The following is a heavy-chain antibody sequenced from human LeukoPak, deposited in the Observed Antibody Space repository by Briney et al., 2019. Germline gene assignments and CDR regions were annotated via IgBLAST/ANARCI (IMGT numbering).Heavy chain of an antibody. CDR3: ARQVRYCSSTSCYNFDY. D-gene: IGHD2-2*02. CDR2: IYHSGST. Sequence: SETLSLTCTVSGGSISSYYWSWIRQPPGKGLEWIGSIYHSGSTYYNPSLKSRVTISVDTSKNQFSLKLSSVTAADTAVYYCARQVRYCSSTSCYNFDYWGQGTLVTVSS. CDR1: GGSISSYY. J-gene: IGHJ4*02. V-gene: IGHV4-59*08.